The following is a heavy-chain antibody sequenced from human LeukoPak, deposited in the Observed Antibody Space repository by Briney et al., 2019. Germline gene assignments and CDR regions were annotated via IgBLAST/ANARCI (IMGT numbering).Heavy chain of an antibody. J-gene: IGHJ4*02. CDR1: GFTFSSYW. Sequence: GGSLRLSCAASGFTFSSYWMSWVRQAPGKGLEWVANIKQDGSEKSYVDSVKGRFTISRDNAKNSLYPQMNSLRAEDTAVYYCARVNYGDYDDYWGQGTLVTVSS. V-gene: IGHV3-7*03. D-gene: IGHD4-17*01. CDR3: ARVNYGDYDDY. CDR2: IKQDGSEK.